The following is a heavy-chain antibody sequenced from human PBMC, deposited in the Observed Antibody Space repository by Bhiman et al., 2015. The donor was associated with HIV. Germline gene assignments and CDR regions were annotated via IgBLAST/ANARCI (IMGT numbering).Heavy chain of an antibody. CDR1: GFTFPTFH. D-gene: IGHD1-1*01. J-gene: IGHJ4*01. CDR3: ARWRGGQSERDH. V-gene: IGHV3-7*01. CDR2: ILQNGNAR. Sequence: EVLLVESGGGLVQPGGSLRLSCAASGFTFPTFHMSWVRQAPGKGLELVGNILQNGNARDYADSVRGRFTISRDNAKSSMYLQMNSLRVEDTAVYYCARWRGGQSERDHWGHGTLVTVSS.